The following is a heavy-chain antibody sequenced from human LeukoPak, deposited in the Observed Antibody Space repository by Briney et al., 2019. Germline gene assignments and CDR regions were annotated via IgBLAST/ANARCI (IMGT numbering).Heavy chain of an antibody. CDR3: VRSEIPSRLDY. CDR1: GFTFSSYS. D-gene: IGHD2-2*01. J-gene: IGHJ4*02. Sequence: GGSLRLSCAASGFTFSSYSMNWVRQAPGRGLEWVSSISSSSSYIYYADSVKGRFTISRDNAKNSLYLQMNSLRAGDTAVYYCVRSEIPSRLDYWGQGTLVTVSS. CDR2: ISSSSSYI. V-gene: IGHV3-21*01.